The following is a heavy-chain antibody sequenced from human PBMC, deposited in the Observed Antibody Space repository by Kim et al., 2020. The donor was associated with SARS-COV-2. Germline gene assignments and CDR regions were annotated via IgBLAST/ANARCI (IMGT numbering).Heavy chain of an antibody. V-gene: IGHV3-23*01. J-gene: IGHJ4*02. CDR3: AKDPVLVIPTYFDY. CDR1: GFTFSGYG. D-gene: IGHD2-21*01. Sequence: GGSLRLSCAASGFTFSGYGMSWVRQAPGKGLEWVSGISGSGDRTYYAESVKGRFTISRDNSKNKLYLQMNSLRAEDTAVYYCAKDPVLVIPTYFDYWGQGTLVTVSS. CDR2: ISGSGDRT.